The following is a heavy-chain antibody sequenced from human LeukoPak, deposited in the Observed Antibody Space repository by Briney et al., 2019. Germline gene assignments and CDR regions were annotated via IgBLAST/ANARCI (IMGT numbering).Heavy chain of an antibody. D-gene: IGHD6-6*01. Sequence: GGSLRLSCAASGFTFSSYSMNWVRQAPGKGLEWVSSISSSSSYIYYADSVKGRFTISRDNAKNSLYLQMDSPRAEDTAVYYCARGDEYSSSFDYWGQGTLVTVSS. J-gene: IGHJ4*02. CDR3: ARGDEYSSSFDY. CDR2: ISSSSSYI. CDR1: GFTFSSYS. V-gene: IGHV3-21*01.